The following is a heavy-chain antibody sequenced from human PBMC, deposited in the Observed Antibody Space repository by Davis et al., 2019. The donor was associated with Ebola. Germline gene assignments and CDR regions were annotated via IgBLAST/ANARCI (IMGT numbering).Heavy chain of an antibody. CDR3: ASHNDYGDYGGAFDP. D-gene: IGHD4-17*01. Sequence: PSETLSLTCTVPGGSISSSSYYWGWIRQPPGKGLEWIGSIYYSGSTYYNPSLKSRVTISVDTSKNQFSLKLGSVTAADTAVYYCASHNDYGDYGGAFDPWGQGTLVTVSS. J-gene: IGHJ5*02. CDR1: GGSISSSSYY. CDR2: IYYSGST. V-gene: IGHV4-39*07.